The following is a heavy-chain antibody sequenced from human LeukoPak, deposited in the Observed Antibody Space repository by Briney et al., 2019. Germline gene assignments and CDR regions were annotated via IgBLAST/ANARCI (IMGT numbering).Heavy chain of an antibody. CDR1: GGSISSGSYY. J-gene: IGHJ5*02. Sequence: SESLSLTCPVYGGSISSGSYYWSWIRQPAGKRLEWIGRIYTSGSTNYNPSLKSRVTISVDTSKNQFSLKLSSVTAADTAVYYCAREGPATAIREIWFDPWGQGTLVTVSS. CDR3: AREGPATAIREIWFDP. D-gene: IGHD2-21*02. CDR2: IYTSGST. V-gene: IGHV4-61*02.